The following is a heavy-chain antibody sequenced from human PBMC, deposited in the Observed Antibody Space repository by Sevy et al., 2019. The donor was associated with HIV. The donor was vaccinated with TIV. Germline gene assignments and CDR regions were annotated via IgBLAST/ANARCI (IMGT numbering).Heavy chain of an antibody. V-gene: IGHV1-3*01. Sequence: ASVKVSCKASGYTFTSYAMHWVRQAPGQRLEWMGWINAGNGNTKYSQKFQGRVTITRDTSASTAYMELSSLRSEDTAVYYCARETPLVDSSGWSYYYYMDVWGKGTTVTVSS. J-gene: IGHJ6*03. CDR1: GYTFTSYA. CDR3: ARETPLVDSSGWSYYYYMDV. D-gene: IGHD6-19*01. CDR2: INAGNGNT.